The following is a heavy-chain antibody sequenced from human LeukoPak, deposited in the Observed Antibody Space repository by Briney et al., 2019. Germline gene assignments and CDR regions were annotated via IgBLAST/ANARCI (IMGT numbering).Heavy chain of an antibody. CDR1: GFSFITYN. Sequence: GGSLRLSCAASGFSFITYNMNWVRQAPGKGLEWVSSISSSSSYIYYADSVKGRFTISRDNAKNSLYLQMNSLRAEDTAVYYCARGPVFLWGQGTMVTVSS. CDR2: ISSSSSYI. D-gene: IGHD1-14*01. V-gene: IGHV3-21*01. CDR3: ARGPVFL. J-gene: IGHJ3*01.